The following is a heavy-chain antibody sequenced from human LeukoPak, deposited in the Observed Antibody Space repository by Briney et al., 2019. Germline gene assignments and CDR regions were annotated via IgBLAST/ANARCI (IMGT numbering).Heavy chain of an antibody. D-gene: IGHD6-6*01. V-gene: IGHV3-53*04. J-gene: IGHJ2*01. CDR2: FYRTTGQ. CDR3: ARRQHVNWGFDL. Sequence: PGGSLRLSCAASEFTVSSYHLSWVRQAPGEGLEWLSVFYRTTGQFYADSVKGRFTISRHDSNNTLSLQMNSLRPEDTAVHYCARRQHVNWGFDLWGRGTLVTVSS. CDR1: EFTVSSYH.